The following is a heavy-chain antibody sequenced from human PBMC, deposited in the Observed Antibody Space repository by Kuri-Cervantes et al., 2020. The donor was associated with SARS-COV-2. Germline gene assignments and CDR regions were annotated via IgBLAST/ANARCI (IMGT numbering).Heavy chain of an antibody. CDR3: AKDPVGGDLSLYPYYFDY. CDR1: GFTFSSYA. D-gene: IGHD3-16*02. J-gene: IGHJ4*02. Sequence: GGSLRLSCAASGFTFSSYAIHWVRQAPGKGLEWVAVISYDGSNKYYADSVKGRFNISRDNSKNMLYLQMNSLRAEDTAVYYCAKDPVGGDLSLYPYYFDYWGQGTQVTVSS. V-gene: IGHV3-30-3*01. CDR2: ISYDGSNK.